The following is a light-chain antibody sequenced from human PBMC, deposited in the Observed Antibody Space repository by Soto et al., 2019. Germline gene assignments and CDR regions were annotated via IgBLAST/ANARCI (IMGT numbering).Light chain of an antibody. Sequence: DIQMTQSPSTLSASVGDRVTITCRASQGISGWLAWYQQKPGKAPRLLIYKASSLESEVPPRFSGSGFGTEFTLTISSLQPDDSGTYYCQQYETYFRTFGQGTKLEIK. V-gene: IGKV1-5*03. CDR2: KAS. J-gene: IGKJ2*01. CDR3: QQYETYFRT. CDR1: QGISGW.